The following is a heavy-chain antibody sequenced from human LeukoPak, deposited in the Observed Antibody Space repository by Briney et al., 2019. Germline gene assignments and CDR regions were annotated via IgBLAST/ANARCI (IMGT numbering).Heavy chain of an antibody. Sequence: GASVKVSCKASGGTFSSYAISWVRQAPGQGLEWMGWINPNSGGTNYAQKLQGRVTMTTDTSTSTAYMELRSLRSDDTAVYYCARDHGDYWGQGTLVTVSS. CDR3: ARDHGDY. CDR2: INPNSGGT. J-gene: IGHJ4*02. CDR1: GGTFSSYA. V-gene: IGHV1-18*01.